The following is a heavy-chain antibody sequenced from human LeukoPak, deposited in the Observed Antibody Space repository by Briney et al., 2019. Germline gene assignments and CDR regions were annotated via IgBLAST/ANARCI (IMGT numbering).Heavy chain of an antibody. CDR2: INGDGGRT. J-gene: IGHJ2*01. CDR3: ARGVPGGWYFDL. Sequence: PGRSLRLSCAASGFTFSSYWMHWVRQAPGKGLVWVSRINGDGGRTNYADSVKGRFAISRDNAENTVNLQIYSLKAEDTAVYFCARGVPGGWYFDLWGRATLVTVSS. D-gene: IGHD3-16*01. CDR1: GFTFSSYW. V-gene: IGHV3-74*01.